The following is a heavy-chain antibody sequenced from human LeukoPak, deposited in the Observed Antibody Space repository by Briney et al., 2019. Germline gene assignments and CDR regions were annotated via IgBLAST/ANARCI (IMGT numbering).Heavy chain of an antibody. CDR2: ISGGGGNT. D-gene: IGHD2-8*01. V-gene: IGHV3-23*01. Sequence: QAGGTLRISCAAPGFTFSTNAMTWVRQAPGKGLEWLSGISGGGGNTYYVDSVKCRFTIPRDNPKYTLYLQMNTLSADDTAVYYCAKDLQLIILGYFDYWVQATLVTVSS. CDR1: GFTFSTNA. J-gene: IGHJ4*02. CDR3: AKDLQLIILGYFDY.